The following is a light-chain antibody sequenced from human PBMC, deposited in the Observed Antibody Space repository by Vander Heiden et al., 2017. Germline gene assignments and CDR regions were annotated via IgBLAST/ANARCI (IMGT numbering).Light chain of an antibody. CDR2: GAS. CDR1: QSVSSN. CDR3: QHYNNWPRT. J-gene: IGKJ1*01. Sequence: EIVMTPSPATLSVSPGERVTLSCRASQSVSSNLAWYQQKPGQAPRLLIYGASTRATGIPARFSGSGSGTVFTLTVSSLQSEDSAVYYCQHYNNWPRTFGQGTKVEIK. V-gene: IGKV3-15*01.